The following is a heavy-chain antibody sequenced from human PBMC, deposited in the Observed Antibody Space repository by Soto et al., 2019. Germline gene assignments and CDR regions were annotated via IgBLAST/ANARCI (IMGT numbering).Heavy chain of an antibody. CDR2: IIPIFGTA. J-gene: IGHJ3*02. Sequence: SVNVSCKASGGTFSSYAISWVRQAPGQGLEWMGGIIPIFGTANYAQKFQGRATITADESTSTAYMELSSLRSEDTAVYYCARDGGHIVAAGRGAFDIWGQGTMVTVSS. V-gene: IGHV1-69*13. CDR1: GGTFSSYA. CDR3: ARDGGHIVAAGRGAFDI. D-gene: IGHD6-13*01.